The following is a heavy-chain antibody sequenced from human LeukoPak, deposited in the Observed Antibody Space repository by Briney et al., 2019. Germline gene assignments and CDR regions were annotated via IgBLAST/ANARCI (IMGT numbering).Heavy chain of an antibody. CDR2: IYYSGTA. D-gene: IGHD4-17*01. J-gene: IGHJ4*02. V-gene: IGHV4-31*03. CDR1: GGSISSGGYY. CDR3: ARFSNDHGVKFDY. Sequence: PSQTLSLTCTVSGGSISSGGYYWSWVRQHPEKCLEWIGYIYYSGTAYYNPSLKSRVTMSVDTSKNQFSLKLDSVTAADTAVYYCARFSNDHGVKFDYWGQGTLVTVSS.